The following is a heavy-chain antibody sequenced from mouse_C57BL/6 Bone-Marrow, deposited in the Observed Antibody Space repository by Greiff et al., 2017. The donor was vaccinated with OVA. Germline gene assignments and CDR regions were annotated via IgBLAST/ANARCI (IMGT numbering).Heavy chain of an antibody. Sequence: EVHLVESGGGLVQPGGSLSISCAASGFTFTDYYMSWVRQPPGKALEWLGFIRNKANGYTTEYSASVKGRFTISRDNSQSILYLQMNALRAEDSATYYCARSDQYYFDYWGQGTTLTVSS. CDR3: ARSDQYYFDY. CDR2: IRNKANGYTT. J-gene: IGHJ2*01. V-gene: IGHV7-3*01. CDR1: GFTFTDYY.